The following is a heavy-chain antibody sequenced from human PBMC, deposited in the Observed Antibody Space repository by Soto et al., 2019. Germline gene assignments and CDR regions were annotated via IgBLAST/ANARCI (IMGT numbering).Heavy chain of an antibody. CDR3: ARQHYYDSSGYHTSPLRRAFDI. J-gene: IGHJ3*02. V-gene: IGHV4-39*01. Sequence: QLQLQESGPGLVKPSETLSLTCTVSGGSISSSSYYWGWIRQPPGKGLEWIGSIYYSGSTYYNPSLKSRVTISVDTSKNQFSLKLSSVTAADTAVYYCARQHYYDSSGYHTSPLRRAFDIWGQGTMVTVSS. CDR2: IYYSGST. CDR1: GGSISSSSYY. D-gene: IGHD3-22*01.